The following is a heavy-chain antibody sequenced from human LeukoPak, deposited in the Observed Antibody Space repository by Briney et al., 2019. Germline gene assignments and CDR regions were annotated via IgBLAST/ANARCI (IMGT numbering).Heavy chain of an antibody. CDR1: GFTFSSYW. V-gene: IGHV3-7*01. CDR3: ARGHSSSWYYFDY. Sequence: PGGSLRLSCAASGFTFSSYWMSWVRQAPGMGLEWVANIKQDGSEKYYVDSVKGRFTISRDNAKNSLYLQMNSLRAEDTAVYYCARGHSSSWYYFDYWGQGTLVTVSS. J-gene: IGHJ4*02. CDR2: IKQDGSEK. D-gene: IGHD6-13*01.